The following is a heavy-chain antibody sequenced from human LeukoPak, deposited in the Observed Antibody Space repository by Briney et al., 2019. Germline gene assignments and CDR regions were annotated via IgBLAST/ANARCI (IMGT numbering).Heavy chain of an antibody. J-gene: IGHJ5*02. V-gene: IGHV4-34*01. CDR3: ARRGIAARNVRHWFDP. Sequence: LSETLSLTCAVYGGSFSGYYWSWIRQPPGKGLEWIGEINHSGSTNYNPSLKSRVTISVDTSKNQFSLKLSSVTAADTAVYYCARRGIAARNVRHWFDPWGQGTLVTVSS. D-gene: IGHD6-6*01. CDR2: INHSGST. CDR1: GGSFSGYY.